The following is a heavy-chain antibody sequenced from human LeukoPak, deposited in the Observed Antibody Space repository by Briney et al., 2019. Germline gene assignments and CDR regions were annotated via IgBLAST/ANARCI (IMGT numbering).Heavy chain of an antibody. CDR1: GFTFSSYA. CDR3: ARYSSSRAFDY. Sequence: GGSLRLSCAASGFTFSSYAMHWVRQAPGKGLEYVSAIDSSGGSTYYANSVKGRFTISRDNSKNTLYLQMGSLRAEDTAMYYCARYSSSRAFDYWGQGALITVSS. J-gene: IGHJ4*02. V-gene: IGHV3-64*01. CDR2: IDSSGGST. D-gene: IGHD6-13*01.